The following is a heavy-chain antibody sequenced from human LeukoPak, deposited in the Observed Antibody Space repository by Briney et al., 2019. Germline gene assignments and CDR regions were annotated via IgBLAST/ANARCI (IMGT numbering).Heavy chain of an antibody. CDR2: ISWNSDSS. D-gene: IGHD6-13*01. Sequence: GGSLRLSCAASGFTFDDYAMHWVRQAPGKGLEWVSGISWNSDSSGYADSVKGRFTISRDNAKNSLYLQMISLGAEDTALYYCARSPYSSSSLDYWGQGTLVTVSS. J-gene: IGHJ4*02. CDR3: ARSPYSSSSLDY. CDR1: GFTFDDYA. V-gene: IGHV3-9*01.